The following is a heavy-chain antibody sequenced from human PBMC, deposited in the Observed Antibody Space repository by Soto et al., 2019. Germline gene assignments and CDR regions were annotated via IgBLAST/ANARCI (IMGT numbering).Heavy chain of an antibody. D-gene: IGHD6-13*01. J-gene: IGHJ4*02. Sequence: HVQLVQSGAEEKKPGASVKVSCKASGYTFTSYGMNWVRQAPGQRLEWMGWINAGNGNTKYSQKFQGRVTMTSDTTASKAHMELSSLESEDTYLYYCARDVAASDYWGQGTLVTVSS. CDR1: GYTFTSYG. V-gene: IGHV1-3*05. CDR3: ARDVAASDY. CDR2: INAGNGNT.